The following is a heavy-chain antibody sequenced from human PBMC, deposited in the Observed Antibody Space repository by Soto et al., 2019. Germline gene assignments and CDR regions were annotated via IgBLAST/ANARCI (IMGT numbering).Heavy chain of an antibody. D-gene: IGHD3-3*01. CDR3: ARGGGDFWSGYTHNWLDP. CDR2: INHSGGT. V-gene: IGHV4-34*01. J-gene: IGHJ5*02. Sequence: SETLSLTCASYGESFSGYYWSWIRQAPGKGLEWIGEINHSGGTKYNPSLKSRVTISVDTSKSQFSLNLNSVTAADTAVYYCARGGGDFWSGYTHNWLDPWGQGILVTVSS. CDR1: GESFSGYY.